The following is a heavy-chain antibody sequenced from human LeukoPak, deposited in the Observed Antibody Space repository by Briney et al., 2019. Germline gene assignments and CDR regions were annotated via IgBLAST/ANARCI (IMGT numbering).Heavy chain of an antibody. J-gene: IGHJ6*03. CDR2: IRYDGSNK. CDR1: GFTFSSYG. V-gene: IGHV3-30*02. D-gene: IGHD1/OR15-1a*01. CDR3: AKDRRHRTDIFNYYYYMDV. Sequence: GGSLRLSCAASGFTFSSYGMYWVRQAPGKGLEWVAFIRYDGSNKYYADSVKGRFTISRDNSKNTLDLQMKSLRAEDTAVYYCAKDRRHRTDIFNYYYYMDVWGKGTTVTISS.